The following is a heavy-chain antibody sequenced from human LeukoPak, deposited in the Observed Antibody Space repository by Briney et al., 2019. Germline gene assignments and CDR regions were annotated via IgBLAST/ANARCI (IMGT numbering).Heavy chain of an antibody. D-gene: IGHD6-13*01. J-gene: IGHJ4*02. CDR1: GFTFSSYS. Sequence: PGGSLRLSCAGSGFTFSSYSMSWVRQAPWKGLEFVSSISSSSSFIYYADSVKGRFTISRDNAKKSLSLQMSSLRADDTAVYYCARGYSSSWYLDWGQGTLVTVSS. CDR3: ARGYSSSWYLD. V-gene: IGHV3-21*01. CDR2: ISSSSSFI.